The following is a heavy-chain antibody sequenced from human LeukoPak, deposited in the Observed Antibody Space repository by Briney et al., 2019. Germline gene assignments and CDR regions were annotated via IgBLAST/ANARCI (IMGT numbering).Heavy chain of an antibody. CDR1: GGSFSGYY. CDR3: ATTPALAVAGTLDPKE. CDR2: IFYSGST. V-gene: IGHV4-34*12. J-gene: IGHJ4*02. D-gene: IGHD6-19*01. Sequence: PSETLSLPCAVYGGSFSGYYWGWIRQSPGKGLEWIGSIFYSGSTYYNPSLKSRVTISIDTSENQFSLKVSSVTAADTAVYYCATTPALAVAGTLDPKEWGQGTLVTVSS.